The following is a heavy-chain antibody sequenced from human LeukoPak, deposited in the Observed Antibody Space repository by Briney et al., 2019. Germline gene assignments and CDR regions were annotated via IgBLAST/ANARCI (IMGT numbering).Heavy chain of an antibody. CDR2: IRQDGSEI. Sequence: PGGSLRLSCAASGFTFSNYWMSWVRQAPGKGLEWVANIRQDGSEIYYVDSVKGRFTISRDNAKNSLYLQMNSLRAEDTAVYYCARDSGYYGSGSYYTFDYWGQGTLVTVSS. V-gene: IGHV3-7*01. CDR1: GFTFSNYW. J-gene: IGHJ4*02. D-gene: IGHD3-10*01. CDR3: ARDSGYYGSGSYYTFDY.